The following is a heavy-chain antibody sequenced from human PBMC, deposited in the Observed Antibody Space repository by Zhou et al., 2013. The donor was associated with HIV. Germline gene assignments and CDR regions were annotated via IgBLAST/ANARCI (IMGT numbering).Heavy chain of an antibody. J-gene: IGHJ6*02. V-gene: IGHV1-69*15. CDR2: IIPIFGTA. D-gene: IGHD3-16*01. CDR3: ASDSELLITFGGPTPYGMDV. Sequence: QVQLVQSGAEVKKPGSSVKVSCKASGGTFSSYAISWVRQAPGQGLEWMGRIIPIFGTANYAQKFQGRVTITADESTSTAYMELSSLRSEDTAVYYCASDSELLITFGGPTPYGMDVWGQGTTVTVSS. CDR1: GGTFSSYA.